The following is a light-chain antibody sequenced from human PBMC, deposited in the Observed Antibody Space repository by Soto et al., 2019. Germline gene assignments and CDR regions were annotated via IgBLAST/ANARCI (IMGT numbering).Light chain of an antibody. J-gene: IGKJ4*01. CDR1: QSISSW. CDR2: KAS. V-gene: IGKV1-5*03. CDR3: QQYERYPMT. Sequence: DSQMTQYPSTLSASVGDRVTITCRASQSISSWLAWYQQKPGKAPKLLISKASTLQSGVPPRFSGSGYGTEFTLTISSPQPDDFATYYCQQYERYPMTFGGGTKVEIK.